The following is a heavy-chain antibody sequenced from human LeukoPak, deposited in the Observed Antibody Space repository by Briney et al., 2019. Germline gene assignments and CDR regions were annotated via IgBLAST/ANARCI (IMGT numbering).Heavy chain of an antibody. CDR2: SSSSGSTI. D-gene: IGHD2-2*01. Sequence: GGSLRLSCAASGFTFSSYEMNWVRQAPGKGLVWVSYSSSSGSTIYYADSVKGRFTISRDNAKNSLYLQMNSLRTEDTAVYYCAREHCSSTSCSYFDYWGQGTLVTVSS. CDR3: AREHCSSTSCSYFDY. CDR1: GFTFSSYE. V-gene: IGHV3-48*03. J-gene: IGHJ4*02.